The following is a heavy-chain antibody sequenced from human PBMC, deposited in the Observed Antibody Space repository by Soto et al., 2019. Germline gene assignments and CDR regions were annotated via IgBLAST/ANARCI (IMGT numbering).Heavy chain of an antibody. Sequence: QVQLVQSGAEVKKPGASVKVSCKASGYTFTSYGISWVRQAPGQGLEWMGWISAYNGNTNYAQKLQGRVNMTTDTSTSTAYMELRSLRSDDTAVYYYARDGDDYSNPHGYYYMDVWGKGTTVTVSS. V-gene: IGHV1-18*01. D-gene: IGHD4-4*01. CDR2: ISAYNGNT. CDR1: GYTFTSYG. J-gene: IGHJ6*03. CDR3: ARDGDDYSNPHGYYYMDV.